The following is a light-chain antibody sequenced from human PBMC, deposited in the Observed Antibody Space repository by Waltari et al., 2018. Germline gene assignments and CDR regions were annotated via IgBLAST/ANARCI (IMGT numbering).Light chain of an antibody. V-gene: IGKV3-15*01. CDR3: QQYNSWPYT. J-gene: IGKJ2*01. CDR1: QSISNK. CDR2: DAS. Sequence: EIVMTQSPATLSVSPGERAILSCRASQSISNKLAWYQQKPGQAPRLLIYDASTRATGIPATFRGSGSGTEFTLTISSLQSEDFVVYYCQQYNSWPYTFGQGTKLEIK.